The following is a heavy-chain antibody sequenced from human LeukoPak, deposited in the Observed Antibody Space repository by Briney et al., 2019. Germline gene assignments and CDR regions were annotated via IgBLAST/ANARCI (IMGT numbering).Heavy chain of an antibody. Sequence: SVKVSCKASGGTFSSYAISWVRQAPGQGLEWMGGIIPIFGTAHYAQKFQGRVTITADESTSTAYMELSRLRSEDTAVYYCARLEITTVTTSDYWGQGTLVTVSS. CDR1: GGTFSSYA. V-gene: IGHV1-69*13. D-gene: IGHD4-17*01. J-gene: IGHJ4*02. CDR2: IIPIFGTA. CDR3: ARLEITTVTTSDY.